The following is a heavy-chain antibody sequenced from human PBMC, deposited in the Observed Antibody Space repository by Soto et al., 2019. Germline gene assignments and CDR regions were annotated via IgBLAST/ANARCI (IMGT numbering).Heavy chain of an antibody. CDR2: ISYDGYLK. V-gene: IGHV3-30*18. Sequence: GGSLRLSCAASGFTFSTYGMQWVRHAPGKGLEWVAVISYDGYLKYYVDAVKGRFTVARDNSKNTLFLEMNSLRVEDTAVYFCAKDFKVSGSHYGTLNYYYGMDVWGQGTTVTVSS. CDR3: AKDFKVSGSHYGTLNYYYGMDV. J-gene: IGHJ6*02. D-gene: IGHD3-10*01. CDR1: GFTFSTYG.